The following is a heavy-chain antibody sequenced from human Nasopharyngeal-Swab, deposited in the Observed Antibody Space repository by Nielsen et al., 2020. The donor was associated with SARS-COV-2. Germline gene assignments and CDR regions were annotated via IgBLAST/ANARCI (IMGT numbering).Heavy chain of an antibody. CDR1: GGSISSSSYY. Sequence: GSLSLSCTVSGGSISSSSYYWGWIRQPPGKGLEWIGSIYYSGSTYYNPSLKSRVTISVDTSKNQFSLKLSSVTAADTAVYYCANQWLGYFDYWGQGTLVTVSS. V-gene: IGHV4-39*01. CDR2: IYYSGST. CDR3: ANQWLGYFDY. J-gene: IGHJ4*02. D-gene: IGHD6-19*01.